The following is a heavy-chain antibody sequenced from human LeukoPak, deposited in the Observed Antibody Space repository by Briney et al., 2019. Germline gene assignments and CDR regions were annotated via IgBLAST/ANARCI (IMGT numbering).Heavy chain of an antibody. CDR3: ARDRSPGGSRSRSNWFDP. J-gene: IGHJ5*02. CDR2: ISAYNGNT. D-gene: IGHD3-10*01. CDR1: GYTFTSYG. Sequence: ASVKVSCKASGYTFTSYGISWVRQAPGQGLEWMGWISAYNGNTNYAQKLQGRVTMTTDASTSTAYMELRSLRSDDTAVYYCARDRSPGGSRSRSNWFDPWGQGTLVTVSS. V-gene: IGHV1-18*01.